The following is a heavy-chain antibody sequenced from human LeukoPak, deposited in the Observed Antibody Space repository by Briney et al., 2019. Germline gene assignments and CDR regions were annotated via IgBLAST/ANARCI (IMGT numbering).Heavy chain of an antibody. V-gene: IGHV3-21*01. CDR3: ARDNYDSSGYPDY. J-gene: IGHJ4*02. Sequence: GGSLRLSCAASGFTFSSYSMNWVRQAPGKGLEWVSSISSSSSYIYYADSVKGRFTISRDNAKDSLYLQMNSLRAEDTAVYYCARDNYDSSGYPDYWGQGTLVTVSS. D-gene: IGHD3-22*01. CDR2: ISSSSSYI. CDR1: GFTFSSYS.